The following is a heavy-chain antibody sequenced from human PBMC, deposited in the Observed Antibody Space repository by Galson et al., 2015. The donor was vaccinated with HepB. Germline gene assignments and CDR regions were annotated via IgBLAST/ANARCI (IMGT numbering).Heavy chain of an antibody. Sequence: SETLSLTCTVSGGSISSYYWSWIRQPPGKGLEWIGYIYYSGSTNYNPSLKSRVTISVDTSKNQFSLKLSSVTAADTAVYYCARERVFDGMDVWGQGTTVTVSS. V-gene: IGHV4-59*01. CDR2: IYYSGST. D-gene: IGHD3-16*02. CDR3: ARERVFDGMDV. CDR1: GGSISSYY. J-gene: IGHJ6*02.